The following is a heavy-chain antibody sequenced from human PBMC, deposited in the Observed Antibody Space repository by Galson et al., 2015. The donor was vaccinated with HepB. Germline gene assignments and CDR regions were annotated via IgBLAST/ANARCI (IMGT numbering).Heavy chain of an antibody. CDR3: ARERPDTYYFDD. CDR2: VKASGGNT. J-gene: IGHJ4*02. CDR1: GYTFTTYH. Sequence: SVKVSCKASGYTFTTYHMHWVRQAPGQGLEWMGIVKASGGNTIYAQKFQGRVTMTRDTSTTTVYMELSSLRSEDTAVYYCARERPDTYYFDDWGQGTLVTVSS. V-gene: IGHV1-46*01.